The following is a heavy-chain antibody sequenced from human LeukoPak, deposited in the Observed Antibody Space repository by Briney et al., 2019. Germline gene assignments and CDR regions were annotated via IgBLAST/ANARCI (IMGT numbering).Heavy chain of an antibody. CDR2: IIPIFGTA. Sequence: GASVKVSCKASGGTFSSYAISWVRQAPGQGLEWMGRIIPIFGTANYAQKFQGRVTITTDESTSTAYMELSSLRSEDTAVYYCAGYLGGNFPPYAFDIWGQGTMVTVSS. D-gene: IGHD4-23*01. V-gene: IGHV1-69*05. CDR1: GGTFSSYA. J-gene: IGHJ3*02. CDR3: AGYLGGNFPPYAFDI.